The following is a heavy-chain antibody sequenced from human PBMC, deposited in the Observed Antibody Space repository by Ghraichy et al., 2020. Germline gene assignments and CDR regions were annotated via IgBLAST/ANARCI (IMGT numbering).Heavy chain of an antibody. CDR3: TRGLAVAGRPFDY. V-gene: IGHV3-49*03. CDR2: IRSKAYGGTT. Sequence: GGSLRLSCTASGFTFGDYAMSWFHQAPGKGLEWVSFIRSKAYGGTTEYAASVKGRFTISRDDSKSIAYLQMNSLKTEDTAVYYCTRGLAVAGRPFDYWGQGTLVTVSS. J-gene: IGHJ4*02. CDR1: GFTFGDYA. D-gene: IGHD6-19*01.